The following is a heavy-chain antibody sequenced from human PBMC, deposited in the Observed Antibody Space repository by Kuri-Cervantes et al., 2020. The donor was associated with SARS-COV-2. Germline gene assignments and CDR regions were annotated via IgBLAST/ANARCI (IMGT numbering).Heavy chain of an antibody. CDR2: SVHMFGTE. CDR1: GYTFTGYC. CDR3: ARVPREICSSTSCYQGL. V-gene: IGHV1-69*13. J-gene: IGHJ4*02. D-gene: IGHD2-2*01. Sequence: SVNVSCMASGYTFTGYCMHWVRQAPGQGLEWMGGSVHMFGTENYPQKFQGRVTITADESTSSAYMELSSLRSEDTAVYYCARVPREICSSTSCYQGLWGQGTLVTVSS.